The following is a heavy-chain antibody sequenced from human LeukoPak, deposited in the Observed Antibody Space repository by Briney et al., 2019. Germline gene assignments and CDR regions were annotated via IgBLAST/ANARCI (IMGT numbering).Heavy chain of an antibody. J-gene: IGHJ4*02. V-gene: IGHV4-39*01. CDR2: IYYSGST. D-gene: IGHD6-19*01. CDR1: GGSISSGAYF. Sequence: SETLPLTCTVSGGSISSGAYFWGWVRQPPEKGLEWIGSIYYSGSTYYSPSLKSRITMSVDTSKNHFSLRLSSVTAADTAVYYCARQINSGWNNQFYFDYWGQGSLVTVSS. CDR3: ARQINSGWNNQFYFDY.